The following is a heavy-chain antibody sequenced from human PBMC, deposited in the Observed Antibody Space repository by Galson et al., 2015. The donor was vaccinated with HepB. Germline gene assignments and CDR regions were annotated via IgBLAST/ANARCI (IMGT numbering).Heavy chain of an antibody. V-gene: IGHV5-51*01. Sequence: QSGAEVKKPGESLKISCKGSGYSFTSYWIGWVRQMPGKGLEWMGIIYPGDSDTRYSPSFQGQVTISADKSISTAYLQWSSLKASDTAMYYCARHVWNGDYEEPAYYYYGMDVWGQGTTVTVSS. CDR2: IYPGDSDT. D-gene: IGHD4-17*01. CDR3: ARHVWNGDYEEPAYYYYGMDV. CDR1: GYSFTSYW. J-gene: IGHJ6*02.